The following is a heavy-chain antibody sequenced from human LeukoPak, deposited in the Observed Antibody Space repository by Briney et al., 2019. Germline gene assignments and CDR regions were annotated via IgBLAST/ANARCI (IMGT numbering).Heavy chain of an antibody. D-gene: IGHD2-2*01. V-gene: IGHV3-21*01. Sequence: ETLSLTCTVSGVSISSSNSYWGWIRQPPGKGLEWVSSISSSSSYIYYADSVKGRFTISRDNAKNSLYLQMNSLRAEDTAVYYCAREYCSSTSCYYYYYYYMDVWGKGTTVTISS. J-gene: IGHJ6*03. CDR2: ISSSSSYI. CDR1: GVSISSSN. CDR3: AREYCSSTSCYYYYYYYMDV.